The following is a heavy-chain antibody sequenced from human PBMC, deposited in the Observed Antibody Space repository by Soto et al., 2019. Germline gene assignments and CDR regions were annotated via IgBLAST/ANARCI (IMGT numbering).Heavy chain of an antibody. V-gene: IGHV1-8*01. J-gene: IGHJ5*02. CDR3: ARFGPVISRRFWSGYYPTPAWFDP. D-gene: IGHD3-3*01. Sequence: GASVKVSCKASGYTSTSYDINWVRQATGQGLEWMGWMNPNSGNTGYAQKFQGRVTMTRNTSISTAYMELSSLRSEDTAVYYCARFGPVISRRFWSGYYPTPAWFDPWGQGTLVTVSS. CDR1: GYTSTSYD. CDR2: MNPNSGNT.